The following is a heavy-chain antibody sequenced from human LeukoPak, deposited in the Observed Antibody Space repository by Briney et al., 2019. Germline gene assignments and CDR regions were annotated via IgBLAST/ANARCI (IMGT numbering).Heavy chain of an antibody. D-gene: IGHD3-10*01. CDR3: ARFSVPEPYGGIMGPGVILFDY. CDR1: GFTFSSYW. CDR2: IRYDGTEK. Sequence: GGSLRLSCAASGFTFSSYWMSWVRQAPGNGLEWVANIRYDGTEKYYADSVRGRFTISRDNAETSLYLQVNSLRAEDTAVYYCARFSVPEPYGGIMGPGVILFDYGGQGTLVTVSS. V-gene: IGHV3-7*01. J-gene: IGHJ4*02.